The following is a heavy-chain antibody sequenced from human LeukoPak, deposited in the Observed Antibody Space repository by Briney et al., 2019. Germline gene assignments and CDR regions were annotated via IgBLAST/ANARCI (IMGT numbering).Heavy chain of an antibody. V-gene: IGHV3-23*01. CDR1: GFPFSTYA. CDR2: ITGSGGFT. CDR3: VRSLNY. J-gene: IGHJ4*02. Sequence: GGSLRLSCAASGFPFSTYAMNWVRQAPGKGLEWVSVITGSGGFTQYADSVKGRFTISRDNSKNTVYLQMNSLRVEDTALYYCVRSLNYWGQGTLVTVSS.